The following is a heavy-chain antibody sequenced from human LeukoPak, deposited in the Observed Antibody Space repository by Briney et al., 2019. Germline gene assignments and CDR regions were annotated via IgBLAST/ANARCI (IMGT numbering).Heavy chain of an antibody. V-gene: IGHV4-4*08. J-gene: IGHJ4*02. CDR3: ARGGIPDY. D-gene: IGHD2-21*01. CDR1: GGSFSGYY. Sequence: SETLSLTCAVYGGSFSGYYWSWIRQPPGKGLESIGRFYTSGTPNYNPSLKSRVTILVDTSRNQFSLKLSSVTAADTAVYYCARGGIPDYWGQGILVTVSS. CDR2: FYTSGTP.